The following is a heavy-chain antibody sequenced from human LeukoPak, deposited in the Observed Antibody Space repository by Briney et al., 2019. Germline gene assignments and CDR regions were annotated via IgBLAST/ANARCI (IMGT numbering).Heavy chain of an antibody. J-gene: IGHJ3*01. V-gene: IGHV5-51*01. D-gene: IGHD6-19*01. CDR2: IYPGDSDT. Sequence: GESLKIXCKGSGYSFTSYWIGWVRQMPGKGLEWMGIIYPGDSDTRYSPSFQGQVTISADKSISTAYLQWSSLKASDTAMYYCARTPYSSGWYAAFDLWGQGTMVTVSS. CDR1: GYSFTSYW. CDR3: ARTPYSSGWYAAFDL.